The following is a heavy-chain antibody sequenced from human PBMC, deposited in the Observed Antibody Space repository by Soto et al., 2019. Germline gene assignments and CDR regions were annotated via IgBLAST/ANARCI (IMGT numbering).Heavy chain of an antibody. J-gene: IGHJ4*02. V-gene: IGHV1-69*01. CDR1: GGTFSSYA. CDR2: IIPIFGTA. Sequence: QVQLVQSGAEVKKPGSSVKVSCKASGGTFSSYAISWVRQAPGQGLEWLGGIIPIFGTANYAQKFQGRVTITADESTSTAYMELSSLRSEDTAVYYCARDKKAANYYDSSGRYYFDYWCQGTLVTVSS. D-gene: IGHD3-22*01. CDR3: ARDKKAANYYDSSGRYYFDY.